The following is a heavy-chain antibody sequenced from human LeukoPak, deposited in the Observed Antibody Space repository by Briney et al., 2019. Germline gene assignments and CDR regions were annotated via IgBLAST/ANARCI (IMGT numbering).Heavy chain of an antibody. Sequence: GGSLRLSCAASGFTFSGSAMHWVRQASGKGLEWVGRIRSKANSYATAYAASVKGRFTISRDDSKNTLYLQMNSLRAGDTAVYYCARETSGSAGYWGQGTLVTVSS. J-gene: IGHJ4*02. CDR3: ARETSGSAGY. CDR1: GFTFSGSA. V-gene: IGHV3-73*01. D-gene: IGHD5-12*01. CDR2: IRSKANSYAT.